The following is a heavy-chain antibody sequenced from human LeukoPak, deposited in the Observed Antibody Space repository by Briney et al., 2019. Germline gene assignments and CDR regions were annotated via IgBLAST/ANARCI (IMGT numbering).Heavy chain of an antibody. CDR3: ARGNMYYDFWSGYYYY. V-gene: IGHV3-11*01. J-gene: IGHJ4*02. CDR2: ISSSGSTM. D-gene: IGHD3-3*01. Sequence: GGSLRLSCAASGFTFSDYYMSWIRQAPGKGLEWVSYISSSGSTMYYADSVKGRFTISRDNAKNSLYLQMNSLRAEDTAVYYCARGNMYYDFWSGYYYYWGQGTLVTVSS. CDR1: GFTFSDYY.